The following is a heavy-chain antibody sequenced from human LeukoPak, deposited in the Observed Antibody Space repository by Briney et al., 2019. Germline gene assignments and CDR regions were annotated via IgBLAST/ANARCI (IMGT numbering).Heavy chain of an antibody. V-gene: IGHV4-34*01. J-gene: IGHJ3*02. Sequence: SETLSLTCAVYGASFSGYYWSWIRQPPGKGLEWIGEINHSGSTNYNPSLKSRVTISVDTSKNQFSLKLTSVTAADTAVYYCARGKAGWYGDAFAIWGQGTMVTVSS. D-gene: IGHD6-19*01. CDR3: ARGKAGWYGDAFAI. CDR2: INHSGST. CDR1: GASFSGYY.